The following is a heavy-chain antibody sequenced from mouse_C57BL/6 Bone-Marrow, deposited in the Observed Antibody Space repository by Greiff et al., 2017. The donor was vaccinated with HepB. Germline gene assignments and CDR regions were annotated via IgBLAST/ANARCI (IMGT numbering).Heavy chain of an antibody. CDR2: IWRGGST. CDR1: GFSLTSYG. V-gene: IGHV2-5*01. J-gene: IGHJ4*01. Sequence: QVQLQQSGPGLVQPSQCLSITCTVSGFSLTSYGVHWVRQSPGKGLEWLGVIWRGGSTDYNAAFMSRLSITKDNSKSHVFFKMNSLQADDTAIYYCAKRGGIYYGNYEAMDYWGQGTSVTVSS. D-gene: IGHD2-1*01. CDR3: AKRGGIYYGNYEAMDY.